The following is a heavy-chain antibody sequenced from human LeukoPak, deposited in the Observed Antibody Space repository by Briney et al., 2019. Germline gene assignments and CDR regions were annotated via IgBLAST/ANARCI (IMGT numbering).Heavy chain of an antibody. D-gene: IGHD2-2*03. J-gene: IGHJ1*01. CDR2: IYHSGST. CDR1: GGSISSGGYY. Sequence: SQTLSLTCTVSGGSISSGGYYWSWIRQPPGKGLEWIGYIYHSGSTYYNPSLKSRVTISVDRSKNQFSLKLSSVTAADTALYYCARDLDFVYFQHWGQGTLVTVSS. V-gene: IGHV4-30-2*01. CDR3: ARDLDFVYFQH.